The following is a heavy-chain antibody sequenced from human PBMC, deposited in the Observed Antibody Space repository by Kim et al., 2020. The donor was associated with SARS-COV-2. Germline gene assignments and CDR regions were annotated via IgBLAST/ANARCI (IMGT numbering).Heavy chain of an antibody. J-gene: IGHJ4*02. CDR3: ARSAPDSTGYFDY. D-gene: IGHD3-22*01. Sequence: YYADTVKGRFTISRDNSENTLYLQVGSLRTEDMAVYFCARSAPDSTGYFDYWGQGTLVTVSS. V-gene: IGHV3-64*02.